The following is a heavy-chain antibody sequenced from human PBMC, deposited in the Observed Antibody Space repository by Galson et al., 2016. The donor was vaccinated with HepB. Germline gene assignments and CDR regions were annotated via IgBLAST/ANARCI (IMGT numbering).Heavy chain of an antibody. D-gene: IGHD1-26*01. CDR1: GFSIGTSGVG. CDR3: AHRLVGLSVFDD. Sequence: PALVKPTQTLTLTCTFSGFSIGTSGVGVGWIRQPPGQALEWLALIYWDEDKRYSPTLKNRLTIAKDTPKNQVVLTLANVQAVNTATYFCAHRLVGLSVFDDWGQGNMVTVSS. V-gene: IGHV2-5*02. J-gene: IGHJ4*02. CDR2: IYWDEDK.